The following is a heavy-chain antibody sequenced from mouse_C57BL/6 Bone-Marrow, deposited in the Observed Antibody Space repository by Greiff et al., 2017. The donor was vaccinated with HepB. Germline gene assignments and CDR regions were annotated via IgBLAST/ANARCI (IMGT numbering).Heavy chain of an antibody. D-gene: IGHD1-1*01. CDR2: INSDGGST. CDR1: EYEFPSHD. J-gene: IGHJ2*01. Sequence: EVMLVESGGGLVQPGESLKLSCESNEYEFPSHDMSWVRKTPEKRLELVAAINSDGGSTYYPDTMERRFIISRDNTKKTLYLKLSSLRSEDTALYYCASRYYYGSFDCWGQGTTLAVSS. V-gene: IGHV5-2*03. CDR3: ASRYYYGSFDC.